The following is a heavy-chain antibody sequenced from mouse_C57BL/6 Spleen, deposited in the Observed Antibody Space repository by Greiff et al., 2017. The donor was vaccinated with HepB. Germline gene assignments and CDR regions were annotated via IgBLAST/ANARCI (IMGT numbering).Heavy chain of an antibody. D-gene: IGHD1-1*01. Sequence: VQLKESGPGLVAPSQSLSITCTVSGFSLTSYGVHWVRQPPGKGLEWLVVIWSDGSTTYNSALKSRLSISKDNSKSQVFLKMNSLQTDDTAMYYCARHYGSSPSYAMDYWGQGTSVTVSS. CDR2: IWSDGST. CDR3: ARHYGSSPSYAMDY. V-gene: IGHV2-6-1*01. J-gene: IGHJ4*01. CDR1: GFSLTSYG.